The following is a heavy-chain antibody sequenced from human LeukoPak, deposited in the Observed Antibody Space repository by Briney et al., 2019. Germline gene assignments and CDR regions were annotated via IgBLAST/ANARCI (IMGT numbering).Heavy chain of an antibody. J-gene: IGHJ3*02. CDR3: ARVYEPVGEMHAFDI. CDR1: GGTFSSYA. V-gene: IGHV1-69*13. Sequence: GASVKVSCKASGGTFSSYAISWVRQAPGQGLEWMGGIIPIFGTANYAQKFQGRVTITADESTSTAYMELSSLRSEDTAVYYCARVYEPVGEMHAFDIWGQGTMVTVSS. D-gene: IGHD3-16*01. CDR2: IIPIFGTA.